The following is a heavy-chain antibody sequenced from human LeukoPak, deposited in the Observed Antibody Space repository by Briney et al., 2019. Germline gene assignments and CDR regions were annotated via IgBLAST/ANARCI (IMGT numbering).Heavy chain of an antibody. J-gene: IGHJ4*02. CDR3: AKDYSGYTSYFDS. CDR2: ISYDEINT. V-gene: IGHV3-30*18. Sequence: PGGSLRLSCEGSGFTFRNYGMDWVRQAPGKGLEWVAVISYDEINTYYADSVKGRFTISRDNSKNTLYLQMNSLRVEDTAVYYCAKDYSGYTSYFDSWGRGTLVTVST. CDR1: GFTFRNYG. D-gene: IGHD5-12*01.